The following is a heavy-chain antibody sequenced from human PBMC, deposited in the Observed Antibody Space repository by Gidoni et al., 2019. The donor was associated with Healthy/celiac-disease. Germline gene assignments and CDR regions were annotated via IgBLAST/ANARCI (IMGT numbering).Heavy chain of an antibody. J-gene: IGHJ3*02. CDR3: TTATIVVVVAADAFDI. Sequence: ESGGGLVKPGGSLRLSCAASGFTCSNAWMSWVRQAPGKGLEWVGRIKSKTDGGTTDYAAPVKGRFTISRDDSKNTLYLQMNSLKTEDTAVYYCTTATIVVVVAADAFDIWGQGTMVTVSS. CDR2: IKSKTDGGTT. D-gene: IGHD2-15*01. CDR1: GFTCSNAW. V-gene: IGHV3-15*01.